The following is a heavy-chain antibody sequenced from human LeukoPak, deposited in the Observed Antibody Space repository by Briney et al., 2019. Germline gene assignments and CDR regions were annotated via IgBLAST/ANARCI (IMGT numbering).Heavy chain of an antibody. V-gene: IGHV3-48*01. CDR2: ISSSSNTI. CDR1: GFTFSSYA. J-gene: IGHJ1*01. D-gene: IGHD1-26*01. CDR3: VRDSGSSYGYYFLH. Sequence: GGSLRLSCAASGFTFSSYAMNWVRQAPGKGLECVSYISSSSNTIYYADSVKGRFTISRDNAKNSLYLQMNSVRAEDTAVYYCVRDSGSSYGYYFLHWGQGTLVTVPS.